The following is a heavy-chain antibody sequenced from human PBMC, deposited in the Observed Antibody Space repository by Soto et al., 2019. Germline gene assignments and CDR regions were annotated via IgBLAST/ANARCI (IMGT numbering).Heavy chain of an antibody. V-gene: IGHV4-31*03. CDR2: IYYSGST. D-gene: IGHD2-15*01. CDR1: GGSIRSGDYY. J-gene: IGHJ5*02. Sequence: QVQLQESGPRLVEPSQTLSLTCTVSGGSIRSGDYYWSWIRQHPGKGLEYIGYIYYSGSTYYNPSLESRVTISVDTSKNLFSLKLSSVTAADTAVYYCAMGLGYCSGGRCLAWFDPWGQGTLVTVSS. CDR3: AMGLGYCSGGRCLAWFDP.